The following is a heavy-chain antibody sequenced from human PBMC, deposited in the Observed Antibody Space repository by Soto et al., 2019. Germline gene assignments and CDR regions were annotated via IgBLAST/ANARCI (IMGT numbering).Heavy chain of an antibody. CDR2: ISGSGGNT. CDR3: AKDLTVVVVPAAISEVQLDY. J-gene: IGHJ4*02. Sequence: GGSLRLSCAASGFTFSSYSISWVRQAPGKGLEGVSAISGSGGNTYYADSGKGRFTISRDNSKNTLFLQMNSLRAEDTAVFYCAKDLTVVVVPAAISEVQLDYRGQGTLVTVS. D-gene: IGHD2-2*01. V-gene: IGHV3-23*01. CDR1: GFTFSSYS.